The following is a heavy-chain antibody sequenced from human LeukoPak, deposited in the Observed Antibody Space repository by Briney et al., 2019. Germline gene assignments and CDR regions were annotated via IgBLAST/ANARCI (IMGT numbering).Heavy chain of an antibody. D-gene: IGHD4-23*01. CDR1: GFFFSDYY. V-gene: IGHV3-11*05. CDR3: ARGHGGNVDY. J-gene: IGHJ4*02. Sequence: PGGSLRLSCAASGFFFSDYYMTWIRQAPGKGLEWISYITSSSSFTNYADSVKGRFTIPRDNAKNSLYLQMNSLRDEDTAVYYCARGHGGNVDYWGQGTPVTVSS. CDR2: ITSSSSFT.